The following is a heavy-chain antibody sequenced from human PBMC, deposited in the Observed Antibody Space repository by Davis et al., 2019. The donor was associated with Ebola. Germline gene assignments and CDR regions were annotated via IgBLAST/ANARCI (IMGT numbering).Heavy chain of an antibody. CDR1: GGSISSSNW. CDR2: IYHSGST. J-gene: IGHJ6*02. D-gene: IGHD6-13*01. Sequence: SETLSLTCAVSGGSISSSNWWSWVRQPPGKGLEWIGEIYHSGSTNYNPSLKSRVTISVDTSKNQFPLKLSSVTAADTAVYYCARGSSWSIYGMDVWGQGTTVTVSS. V-gene: IGHV4-4*02. CDR3: ARGSSWSIYGMDV.